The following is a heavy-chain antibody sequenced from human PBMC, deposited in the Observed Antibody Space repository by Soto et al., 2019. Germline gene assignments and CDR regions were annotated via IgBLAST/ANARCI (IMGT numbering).Heavy chain of an antibody. V-gene: IGHV4-59*01. CDR3: ARLDYGGAQGWFDP. J-gene: IGHJ5*02. Sequence: SETLSLTCAVSGGSISSYYWSWIRQPPGKGLEWIGYIYYSGSTNYNPSLKSRVTISVDTSKNQFSLKLSSVTAADTAVYYCARLDYGGAQGWFDPWGQGTLVTVS. CDR2: IYYSGST. CDR1: GGSISSYY. D-gene: IGHD4-17*01.